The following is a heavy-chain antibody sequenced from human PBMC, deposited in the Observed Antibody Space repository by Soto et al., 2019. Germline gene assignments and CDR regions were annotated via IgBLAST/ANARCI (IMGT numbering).Heavy chain of an antibody. CDR3: ASQYYDFSSGALDF. Sequence: QVQLQESGPGLVKPSQTLSLTCTVSGGSISSDDYYWGWIRQPPGKGLEWIGDLPDTATTSYSPSLKSRLTLSVATSKNQFSLTLRAVTAADTAVYFCASQYYDFSSGALDFWGQGILVTVSS. CDR2: LPDTATT. J-gene: IGHJ4*02. V-gene: IGHV4-30-4*01. CDR1: GGSISSDDYY. D-gene: IGHD3-3*01.